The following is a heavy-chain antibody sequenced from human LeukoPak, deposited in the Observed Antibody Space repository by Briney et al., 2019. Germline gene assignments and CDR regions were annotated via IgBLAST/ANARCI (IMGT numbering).Heavy chain of an antibody. Sequence: PSETLSLTCAVYGGSFSGYYWCWIRQHPGKGLEWIGEINHSGSTNYNPSLKSRVTISVDTSTNQFSLKLSSVTAADTAVYYYARGTRCIAPISRLRFGEQPDYWGQGTLVTVSS. V-gene: IGHV4-34*01. J-gene: IGHJ4*02. D-gene: IGHD3-16*01. CDR3: ARGTRCIAPISRLRFGEQPDY. CDR1: GGSFSGYY. CDR2: INHSGST.